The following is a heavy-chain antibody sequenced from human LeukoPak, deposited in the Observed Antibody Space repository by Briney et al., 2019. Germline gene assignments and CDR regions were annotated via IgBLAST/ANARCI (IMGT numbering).Heavy chain of an antibody. CDR3: ARGAVYDSSGWDAFDI. CDR1: GGSFSGYY. Sequence: SETLSLTCAVYGGSFSGYYWSWIRQPPGKGLEWIGYIYHSGSTYYNPSLKSRVTISVDRSKNQFSLKLSSVTAADTAVYYCARGAVYDSSGWDAFDIWGQGTMVTVSS. CDR2: IYHSGST. V-gene: IGHV4-34*01. J-gene: IGHJ3*02. D-gene: IGHD3-22*01.